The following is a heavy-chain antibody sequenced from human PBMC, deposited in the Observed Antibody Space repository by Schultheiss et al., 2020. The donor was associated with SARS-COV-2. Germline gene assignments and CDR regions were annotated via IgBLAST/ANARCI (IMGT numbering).Heavy chain of an antibody. D-gene: IGHD3-3*01. J-gene: IGHJ6*02. CDR1: GFTFSSYG. CDR2: INNDGSST. CDR3: ARDSGLITIFGVVHYGMDV. Sequence: GGSLRLSCAASGFTFSSYGMHWVRQAPGKGLVWVSRINNDGSSTSYADSVKGRFTISRDNAKNTLYLQMNSLRAEDTAVYYCARDSGLITIFGVVHYGMDVWGQGTTVTVSS. V-gene: IGHV3-74*01.